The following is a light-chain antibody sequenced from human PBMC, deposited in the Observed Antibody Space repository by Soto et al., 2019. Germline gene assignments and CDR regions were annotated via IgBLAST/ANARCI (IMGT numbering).Light chain of an antibody. V-gene: IGLV1-44*01. J-gene: IGLJ2*01. CDR2: TNN. CDR3: AAWDGRLNGVV. Sequence: QSVLTQPPSASGTPGQRVTISCSGSISNIGGNTVNWYQQLPGTAPKLLMYTNNQRPSGVPDRFSGSKSGTSASLAISGLQSEDEADYYCAAWDGRLNGVVFGGGTKLTVL. CDR1: ISNIGGNT.